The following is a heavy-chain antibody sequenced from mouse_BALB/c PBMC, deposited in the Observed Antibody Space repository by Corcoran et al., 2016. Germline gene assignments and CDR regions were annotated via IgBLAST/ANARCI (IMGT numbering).Heavy chain of an antibody. Sequence: QVQLQQSGPELVKPGASVKISCKASGYSFTSYYIHWVKQRPGQGLEGIGWIFPGSGNTTYNEKFKGKATFTADTSSNTAYMQLSSLTSEDSAVYYCARPYGSSYEFAYWGQGTLVTVSA. CDR3: ARPYGSSYEFAY. J-gene: IGHJ3*01. D-gene: IGHD1-1*01. CDR2: IFPGSGNT. CDR1: GYSFTSYY. V-gene: IGHV1-66*01.